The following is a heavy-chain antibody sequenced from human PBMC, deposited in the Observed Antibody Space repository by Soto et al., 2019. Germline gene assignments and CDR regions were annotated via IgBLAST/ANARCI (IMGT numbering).Heavy chain of an antibody. Sequence: GESLKISCNGSGYDFASYWICWVRHMPGKGLELMGIIYAGDSESRYSPSFRGQVSMSVDKSINTAYLRWTSLKPSDTAIYYCARHTSDRYGSDYWGQGTLVTVSS. CDR1: GYDFASYW. D-gene: IGHD5-18*01. J-gene: IGHJ4*02. CDR3: ARHTSDRYGSDY. CDR2: IYAGDSES. V-gene: IGHV5-51*01.